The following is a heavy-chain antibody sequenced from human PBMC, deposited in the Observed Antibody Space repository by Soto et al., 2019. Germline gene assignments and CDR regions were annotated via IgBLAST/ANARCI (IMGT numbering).Heavy chain of an antibody. CDR1: GFTFSSYS. D-gene: IGHD5-18*01. J-gene: IGHJ4*02. Sequence: SGGSLRLSCAASGFTFSSYSMNWVRQAPGKGLEWVSSISSSSSYIYYADSVKGRFTISRDNAKNSLYLQMNSLRAEDTAVYYYARAHTAMVTFVDYWGQGTLVTVSS. V-gene: IGHV3-21*01. CDR3: ARAHTAMVTFVDY. CDR2: ISSSSSYI.